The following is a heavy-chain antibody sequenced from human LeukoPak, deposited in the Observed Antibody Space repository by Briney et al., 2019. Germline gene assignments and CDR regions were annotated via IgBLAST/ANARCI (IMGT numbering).Heavy chain of an antibody. D-gene: IGHD6-13*01. J-gene: IGHJ4*02. V-gene: IGHV1-46*01. CDR2: INPSGGST. CDR3: AKCPGIAAAGALYYFDY. Sequence: RRASVKVSCKASGYTFTSYYMHWVRQAPGQGLEWMGIINPSGGSTSYAQKFQGRVTMTRDTSTSTVYMELSSLRSEDTAVYYCAKCPGIAAAGALYYFDYWGQGTLVTVSS. CDR1: GYTFTSYY.